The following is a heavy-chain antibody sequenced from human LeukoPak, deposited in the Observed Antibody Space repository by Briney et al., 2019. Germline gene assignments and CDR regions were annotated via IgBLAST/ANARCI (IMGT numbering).Heavy chain of an antibody. V-gene: IGHV5-51*01. Sequence: GESLKISCKASGYSFTSYWIGWVRQMPGKGLQWMGIIYPGDSDTRYSPSFQGQVSISADKSISTAYLQWTSLKASDTAMYYCARVKGSGIKERDAFDIWGQGTMVTVSS. D-gene: IGHD3-10*01. CDR1: GYSFTSYW. CDR2: IYPGDSDT. J-gene: IGHJ3*02. CDR3: ARVKGSGIKERDAFDI.